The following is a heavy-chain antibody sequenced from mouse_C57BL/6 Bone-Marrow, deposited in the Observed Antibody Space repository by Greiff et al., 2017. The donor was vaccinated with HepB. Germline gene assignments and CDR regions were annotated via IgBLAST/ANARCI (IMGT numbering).Heavy chain of an antibody. CDR3: TTARSTMVTTGFAY. J-gene: IGHJ3*01. Sequence: VQLQQSGAELVRPGASVKLSCTASGFNIKDDYMHWVKQRPEQGLEWIGWIDPENGDTEHASKFQGKATITADTSSNTAYLQLSSLTSEDTAVYYCTTARSTMVTTGFAYWGQGTLVTVSA. D-gene: IGHD2-2*01. V-gene: IGHV14-4*01. CDR2: IDPENGDT. CDR1: GFNIKDDY.